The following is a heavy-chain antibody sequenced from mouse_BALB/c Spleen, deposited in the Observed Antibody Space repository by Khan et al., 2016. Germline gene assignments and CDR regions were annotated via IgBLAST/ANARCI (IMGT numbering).Heavy chain of an antibody. Sequence: EVELVESGGGLVQPGGSRKLSCAASGFNFSSCGMHWVRQAPEKGLEWVAYISSGSNTIDYADTVKGRCTISRDNPKKTLFLQMTSLRSEDTAMYYCARRIVTRDYYGMDYWGQGTSVTVSS. CDR1: GFNFSSCG. CDR3: ARRIVTRDYYGMDY. D-gene: IGHD2-5*01. V-gene: IGHV5-17*02. J-gene: IGHJ4*01. CDR2: ISSGSNTI.